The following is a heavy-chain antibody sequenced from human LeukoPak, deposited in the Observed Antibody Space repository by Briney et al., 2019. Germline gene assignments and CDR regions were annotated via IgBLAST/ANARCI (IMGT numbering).Heavy chain of an antibody. J-gene: IGHJ1*01. CDR3: ARADRITMVRGVIRGLYFQH. CDR1: GYTFTSYY. Sequence: ASVKVSCKASGYTFTSYYMHWVRQAPGQGLEWRGWIIPIFGTANYAQKFQGRVTITADESTSTAYMELSSLRSEDTAVYYCARADRITMVRGVIRGLYFQHWGQGTLVTVSS. CDR2: IIPIFGTA. V-gene: IGHV1-69*13. D-gene: IGHD3-10*01.